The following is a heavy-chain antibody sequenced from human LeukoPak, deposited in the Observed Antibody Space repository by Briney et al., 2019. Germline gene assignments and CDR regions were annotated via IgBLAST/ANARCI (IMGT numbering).Heavy chain of an antibody. CDR2: IRYDGSNE. Sequence: GGSLRLSCAASGFTFSTYGMHWVRQAPGKGLEWVAFIRYDGSNEYYADSVKGRFTISRDNSKNTLFLQMNSLRPEDTAVYYCAKLWEQLEYYFDYWGQGTLVTVSS. V-gene: IGHV3-30*02. CDR1: GFTFSTYG. J-gene: IGHJ4*02. CDR3: AKLWEQLEYYFDY. D-gene: IGHD6-6*01.